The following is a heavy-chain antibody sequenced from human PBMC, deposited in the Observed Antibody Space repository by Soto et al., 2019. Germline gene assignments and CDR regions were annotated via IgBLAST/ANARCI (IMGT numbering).Heavy chain of an antibody. D-gene: IGHD4-17*01. CDR1: GGSISSSNW. Sequence: SETLSLTCAVSGGSISSSNWWSWVRQPPGKGLEWIGEIYHSGSTNYNPSLKSRVTISVDKSKNQFSLKLSSVTAADTAVYYCARDRNRDYGDAENSNYYYYGMDVWGQGTTVTVSS. CDR3: ARDRNRDYGDAENSNYYYYGMDV. J-gene: IGHJ6*02. V-gene: IGHV4-4*02. CDR2: IYHSGST.